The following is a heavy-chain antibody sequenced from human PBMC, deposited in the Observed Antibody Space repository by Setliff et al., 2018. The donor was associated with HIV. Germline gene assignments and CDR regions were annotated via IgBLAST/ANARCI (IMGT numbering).Heavy chain of an antibody. CDR1: GGAVSDYY. J-gene: IGHJ4*02. CDR3: ASFFVTTVTNQDY. V-gene: IGHV4-34*01. CDR2: INHRGTI. D-gene: IGHD4-17*01. Sequence: PSETLSLTCAFPGGAVSDYYWTWIRQTPGRGLEWIGDINHRGTIKYNSSLRGRVTISDDTSKKQCSLKLTSVTAADTAMYYCASFFVTTVTNQDYWGQGTLVTVSS.